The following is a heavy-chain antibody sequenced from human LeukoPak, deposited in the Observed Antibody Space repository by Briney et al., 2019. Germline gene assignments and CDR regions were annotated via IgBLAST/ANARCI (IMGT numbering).Heavy chain of an antibody. V-gene: IGHV1-18*01. CDR3: ASTTYYDFWSGSDQEA. Sequence: ASVKVSCKASGYTFTSYDISWVRQAPGQGLEWMGWISAYNGNTNYAQKLQGRVTMTTDTSTSTAYMELRSLRSDDTAVYYCASTTYYDFWSGSDQEAWGQGTLVTVSS. J-gene: IGHJ4*02. CDR2: ISAYNGNT. D-gene: IGHD3-3*01. CDR1: GYTFTSYD.